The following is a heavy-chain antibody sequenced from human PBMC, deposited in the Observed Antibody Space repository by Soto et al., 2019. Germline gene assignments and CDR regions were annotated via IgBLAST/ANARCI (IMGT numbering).Heavy chain of an antibody. Sequence: PAETLSLTCAVSGFSITSSNWWRCVRQPAEKGQDGLGQISHGGSTYYNPSLKSRVTISIDKSKNPLSLKLSSVTAEDTALYYCVSGDVSRFEYWGQGTLVTVYS. D-gene: IGHD4-17*01. V-gene: IGHV4-4*02. CDR2: ISHGGST. CDR1: GFSITSSNW. CDR3: VSGDVSRFEY. J-gene: IGHJ4*02.